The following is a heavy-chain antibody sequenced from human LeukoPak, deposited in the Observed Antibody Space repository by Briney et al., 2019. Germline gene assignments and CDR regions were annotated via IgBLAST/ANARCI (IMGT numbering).Heavy chain of an antibody. J-gene: IGHJ4*02. V-gene: IGHV4-38-2*02. CDR1: GYSISSGSY. CDR2: THHSGTT. CDR3: ASRSGWYFYYFDY. Sequence: SETLSLTCTVSGYSISSGSYWGWIRQPPGKGLGWIGSTHHSGTTYYNPSLKSRVTISIDTSKNQFSLMLSSVTAADTAVYYCASRSGWYFYYFDYWGQGTLVTVSS. D-gene: IGHD6-19*01.